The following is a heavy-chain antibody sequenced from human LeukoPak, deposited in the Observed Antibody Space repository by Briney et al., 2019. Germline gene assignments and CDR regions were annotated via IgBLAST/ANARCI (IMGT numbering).Heavy chain of an antibody. Sequence: SETLSLTCAVYGGSFSGYYWSWIRQPPGKGLEWTGEINHSGSTNYNPSLKSRVTISVDTSKNEFSLKLSSATAADTAVYYCASTYGGNSVFDYWGQGTLVTVSS. D-gene: IGHD4-23*01. CDR2: INHSGST. CDR1: GGSFSGYY. V-gene: IGHV4-34*01. CDR3: ASTYGGNSVFDY. J-gene: IGHJ4*02.